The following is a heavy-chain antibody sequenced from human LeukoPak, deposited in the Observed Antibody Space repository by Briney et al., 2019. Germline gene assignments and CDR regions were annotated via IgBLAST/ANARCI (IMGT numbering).Heavy chain of an antibody. J-gene: IGHJ4*02. CDR2: ISHGGST. Sequence: SETLSLTCAISGASMTSSNWWSWVRQPPGKGLEWIGEISHGGSTNYNPSLKSRVTISVDKSKTQFSLKVNSVTAADTAVYYCAKPLYASGSYHFDSWGQGTLVTVSS. D-gene: IGHD3-10*01. V-gene: IGHV4-4*02. CDR1: GASMTSSNW. CDR3: AKPLYASGSYHFDS.